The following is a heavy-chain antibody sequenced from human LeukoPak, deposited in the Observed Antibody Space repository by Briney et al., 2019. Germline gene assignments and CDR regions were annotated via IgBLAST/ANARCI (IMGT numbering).Heavy chain of an antibody. D-gene: IGHD2-15*01. CDR3: ARLLEATGADY. J-gene: IGHJ4*02. V-gene: IGHV4-34*01. Sequence: SETLSLTCAVYGGSFSGYYWSWIRQPPGKGLEWIGEINHSGSTNYNPSLKSRVTISVDTSKNQFSLKLSSVTAADTAVYYCARLLEATGADYWGQGALVTVSS. CDR1: GGSFSGYY. CDR2: INHSGST.